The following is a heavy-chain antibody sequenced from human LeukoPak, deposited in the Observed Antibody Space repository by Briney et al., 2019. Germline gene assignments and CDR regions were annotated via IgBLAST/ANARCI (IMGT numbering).Heavy chain of an antibody. CDR2: INPNSGGT. V-gene: IGHV1-2*02. D-gene: IGHD3-10*01. J-gene: IGHJ5*02. CDR1: GYTFTDYY. CDR3: ARGEYYYGSGDQGSWFDP. Sequence: ASVKVSCKASGYTFTDYYMHWVRQTPGQGLECMGWINPNSGGTNYTQKFQGRVTMTRDTSIITAYMELSRLTSDDTAVYYCARGEYYYGSGDQGSWFDPWGQGTLVTVSS.